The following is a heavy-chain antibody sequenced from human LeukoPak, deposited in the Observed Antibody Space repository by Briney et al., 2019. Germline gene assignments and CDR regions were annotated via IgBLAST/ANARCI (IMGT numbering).Heavy chain of an antibody. Sequence: GGSLRLSCAASGFTFSSYGMSWVRQAPGKGLEWVSAISGSGGSTYYADSVKGRFTISRDNSKNTLYLQMNSLRAEDTAVYYCAKDLQGIAVAGTFFDYWGQGTLVTVSS. D-gene: IGHD6-19*01. V-gene: IGHV3-23*01. CDR1: GFTFSSYG. CDR3: AKDLQGIAVAGTFFDY. J-gene: IGHJ4*02. CDR2: ISGSGGST.